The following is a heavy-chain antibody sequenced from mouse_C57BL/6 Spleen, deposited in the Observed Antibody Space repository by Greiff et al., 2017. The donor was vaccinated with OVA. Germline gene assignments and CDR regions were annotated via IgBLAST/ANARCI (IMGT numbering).Heavy chain of an antibody. V-gene: IGHV5-6*01. J-gene: IGHJ1*03. CDR1: GFTFSSYG. CDR3: ARQGGGGYFDV. Sequence: EVQGVESGGDLVKPGGSLKLSCAASGFTFSSYGMSWVRQTPDKRLEWVATISSGGSYTYYPDSVKGRFTISRDNAKNTLYLQMSSLKSEDTAMYYCARQGGGGYFDVWGTGTTVTVSS. CDR2: ISSGGSYT.